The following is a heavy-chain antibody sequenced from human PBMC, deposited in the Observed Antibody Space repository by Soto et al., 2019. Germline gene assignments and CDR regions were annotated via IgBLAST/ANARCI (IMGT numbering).Heavy chain of an antibody. CDR1: GFTFSSYG. D-gene: IGHD3-3*01. J-gene: IGHJ6*02. CDR2: ISYDGSNK. V-gene: IGHV3-30*18. CDR3: AKDGEYEGGGYDFWSGYYQPTYYYYGMDV. Sequence: GGSLSLSCAASGFTFSSYGMHWVRQAPGKGLEWVAVISYDGSNKYYADSVKGRFTISRDNSKNTLYLQMNSLRAEDTAVYYCAKDGEYEGGGYDFWSGYYQPTYYYYGMDVWGQGTTVTVSS.